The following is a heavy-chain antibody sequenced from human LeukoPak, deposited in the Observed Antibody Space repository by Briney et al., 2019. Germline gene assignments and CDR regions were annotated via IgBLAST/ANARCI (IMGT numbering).Heavy chain of an antibody. CDR2: ILENGSNQ. CDR1: GFTVSGNY. J-gene: IGHJ4*02. V-gene: IGHV3-30*03. D-gene: IGHD3-3*01. Sequence: GGSLRLSCAASGFTVSGNYMSWVRQAPGKGLDWVAVILENGSNQYYADSVKGRFTISRDNAKNSLYLQMNSLRAEDTAVYYCAREGLLYRLIDYWGQGTLVTVSS. CDR3: AREGLLYRLIDY.